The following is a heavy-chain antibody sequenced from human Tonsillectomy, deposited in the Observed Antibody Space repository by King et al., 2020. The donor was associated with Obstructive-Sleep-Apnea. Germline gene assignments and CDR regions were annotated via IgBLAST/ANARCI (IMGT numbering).Heavy chain of an antibody. D-gene: IGHD5-18*01. CDR2: ISFDGSNK. V-gene: IGHV3-30-3*01. Sequence: VQLVESGGGVVQPGRSLRLSCAASGFTFSNYAMHWVRQAPGKGLEWVALISFDGSNKYYADSVKGRFSISRDNSKNTLYLQMNSLRAEDTAVYYCAKDRGYSYGYVDYYFDYWGQGTRVTVSS. CDR1: GFTFSNYA. CDR3: AKDRGYSYGYVDYYFDY. J-gene: IGHJ4*02.